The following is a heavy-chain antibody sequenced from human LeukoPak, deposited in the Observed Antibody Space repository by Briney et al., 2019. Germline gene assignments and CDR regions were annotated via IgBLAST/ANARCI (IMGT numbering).Heavy chain of an antibody. CDR3: ARISSGWYDPFDY. Sequence: PGGSLRLSCAASGFTFNSYVMSWVRQAPGKGLEWVSAISGSGGNTYYADSVKGRITISRDNSKNSLYLQMNSLRAEDTAVYYCARISSGWYDPFDYWGQGTLVTVSS. D-gene: IGHD6-19*01. J-gene: IGHJ4*02. CDR2: ISGSGGNT. V-gene: IGHV3-23*01. CDR1: GFTFNSYV.